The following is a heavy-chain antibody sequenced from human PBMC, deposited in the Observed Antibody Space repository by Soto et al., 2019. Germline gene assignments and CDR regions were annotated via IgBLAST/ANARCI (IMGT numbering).Heavy chain of an antibody. Sequence: PSESLSLTCTVSVGSISSYYWSWIRQPPGEGLEWIGYTYYSGSTNYNPSLKSRVTMSVDTSRNQFSLKLNSVTAADTAVYYCARTYCSGGSCYTGGNWFDPWGQGTLVTVS. D-gene: IGHD2-15*01. J-gene: IGHJ5*02. V-gene: IGHV4-59*01. CDR1: VGSISSYY. CDR3: ARTYCSGGSCYTGGNWFDP. CDR2: TYYSGST.